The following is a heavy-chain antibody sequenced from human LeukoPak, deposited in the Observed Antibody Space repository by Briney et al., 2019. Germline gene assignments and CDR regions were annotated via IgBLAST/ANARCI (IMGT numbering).Heavy chain of an antibody. J-gene: IGHJ4*02. CDR1: GFTFSSYS. CDR3: ARLAARQGIDD. D-gene: IGHD6-6*01. CDR2: ISSSSSYI. V-gene: IGHV3-21*01. Sequence: GGSLRLSCAASGFTFSSYSMNWVRQAPGKGLEWVSSISSSSSYIYYADSVKGRFTISRDNAKNSLYLQMNSLRAEDTAVYYCARLAARQGIDDWGQGTLVTVSS.